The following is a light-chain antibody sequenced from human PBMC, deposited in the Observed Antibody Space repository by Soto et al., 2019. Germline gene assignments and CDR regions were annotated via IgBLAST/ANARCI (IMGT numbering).Light chain of an antibody. Sequence: IGLTQSPGTLSLSPGERASLSCRASQSVSSSYLAWYQQKSGQAPRRLIYGASSRATGIPDRISGSGSGTDCALTISRLEPADFGVYYCQQDDSSPGGFTFGHGTKVDIK. J-gene: IGKJ3*01. CDR3: QQDDSSPGGFT. CDR2: GAS. V-gene: IGKV3-20*01. CDR1: QSVSSSY.